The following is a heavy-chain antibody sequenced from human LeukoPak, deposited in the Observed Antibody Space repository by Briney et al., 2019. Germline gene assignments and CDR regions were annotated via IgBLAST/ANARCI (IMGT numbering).Heavy chain of an antibody. CDR2: MSHDGSNE. CDR3: ARGAPPDY. CDR1: GFMFTNYA. Sequence: GGSLRLSRAASGFMFTNYAMYWVRQAPGKGLEWAAFMSHDGSNEYYADSVKGRFTIFRDNSKNMVYLQMSSLRLEDTAVYYCARGAPPDYWGQGTLVTVSS. V-gene: IGHV3-30*04. J-gene: IGHJ4*02.